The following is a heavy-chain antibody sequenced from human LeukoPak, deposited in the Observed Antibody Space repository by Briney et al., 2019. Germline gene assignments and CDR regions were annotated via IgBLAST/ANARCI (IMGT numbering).Heavy chain of an antibody. D-gene: IGHD1-26*01. CDR1: GLTFDDYG. V-gene: IGHV3-20*04. CDR2: INWNGGTT. J-gene: IGHJ4*02. Sequence: GGSLRLSCVASGLTFDDYGMSWVRQAPGKGLEWVSGINWNGGTTTYADSVKGRFTISRDNAKNSLYLQMNSLRVEDTAFYYRARNSGANVYTYSFQYWGRGTLVTVSS. CDR3: ARNSGANVYTYSFQY.